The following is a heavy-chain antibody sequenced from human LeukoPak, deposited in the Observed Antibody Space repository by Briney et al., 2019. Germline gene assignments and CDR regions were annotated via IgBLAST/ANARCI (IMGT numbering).Heavy chain of an antibody. CDR3: TRERSTVTFDY. CDR1: GGSISPHY. V-gene: IGHV4-59*11. Sequence: SETLSLTCTVSGGSISPHYWTWIRQTPGKGLEWIGYVYYNGLTSYNASLRSRLILSVDTARNQVSLKLTSVTAAGTAVYYCTRERSTVTFDYWAQGTLVPVSS. D-gene: IGHD4-17*01. CDR2: VYYNGLT. J-gene: IGHJ4*02.